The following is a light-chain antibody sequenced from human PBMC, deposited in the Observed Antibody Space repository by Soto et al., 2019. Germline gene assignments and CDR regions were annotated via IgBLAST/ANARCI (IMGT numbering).Light chain of an antibody. CDR1: SSDIGVYNY. CDR2: EVS. V-gene: IGLV2-14*01. J-gene: IGLJ3*02. CDR3: TSFTTTSIWV. Sequence: QSALTQPASVSGSPGQSITISCTGTSSDIGVYNYVSWYQQHPGKAPKLMICEVSNRPSGVSSRFSGSKSGNTASLTISGLRAEDEADYYCTSFTTTSIWVFGGGTKL.